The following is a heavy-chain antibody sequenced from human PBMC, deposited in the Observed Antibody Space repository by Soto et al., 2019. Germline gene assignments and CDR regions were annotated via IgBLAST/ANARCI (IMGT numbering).Heavy chain of an antibody. J-gene: IGHJ4*02. CDR2: IVPTLRLT. CDR1: GGTSTIYT. Sequence: VQLVQSGAEVKKPGSSLKVSCETSGGTSTIYTISWVRQAPGQGLQWMGRIVPTLRLTNYAQEFQGRLTITADTSTSTAHMELSSLTSEAAAVYYCTTEKYGAGRVGVYYWGQGTLVTVSS. D-gene: IGHD3-16*01. V-gene: IGHV1-69*02. CDR3: TTEKYGAGRVGVYY.